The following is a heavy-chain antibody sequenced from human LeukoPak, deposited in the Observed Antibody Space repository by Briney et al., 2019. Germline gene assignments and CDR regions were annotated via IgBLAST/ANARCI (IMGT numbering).Heavy chain of an antibody. CDR3: APNPGAQAHTAVVLSDY. CDR2: ISGSGGST. CDR1: GFTFSSYA. V-gene: IGHV3-23*01. Sequence: GGSLRLSCAASGFTFSSYAMSWVRQAPGKGLEWVSAISGSGGSTYYADSVKGRFTISRDNSKNTLYLQMNSLRAEDTAVYYCAPNPGAQAHTAVVLSDYWGQGTLVTVSS. J-gene: IGHJ4*02. D-gene: IGHD5-18*01.